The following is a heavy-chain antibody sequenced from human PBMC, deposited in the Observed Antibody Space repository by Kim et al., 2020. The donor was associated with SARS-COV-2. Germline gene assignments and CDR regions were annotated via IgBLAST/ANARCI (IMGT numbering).Heavy chain of an antibody. Sequence: SETLSLTCTVSGGSISSGGYYWSWIRQHPGKGLEWIGYIYYSGSTYYNPSLKSRVTISVDTSKNQFSLKLSSVTAADTAVYYCARGNYRWVNFDYWGQGTLVTVSS. V-gene: IGHV4-31*03. CDR2: IYYSGST. J-gene: IGHJ4*02. D-gene: IGHD4-4*01. CDR1: GGSISSGGYY. CDR3: ARGNYRWVNFDY.